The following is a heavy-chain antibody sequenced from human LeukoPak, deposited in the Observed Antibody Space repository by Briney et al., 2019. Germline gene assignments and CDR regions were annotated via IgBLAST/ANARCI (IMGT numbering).Heavy chain of an antibody. V-gene: IGHV4-34*01. Sequence: KPSETLSLTCAVYGGSFSGYYWSWIRQPPGKGLEWIGEINHSGSTNYNPSLKSRVTISVDTSKNQFSLKLSSVTAADTAVYYCARHPATIQLWWVGFDPWGQGTLVTVSS. CDR3: ARHPATIQLWWVGFDP. D-gene: IGHD5-18*01. J-gene: IGHJ5*02. CDR1: GGSFSGYY. CDR2: INHSGST.